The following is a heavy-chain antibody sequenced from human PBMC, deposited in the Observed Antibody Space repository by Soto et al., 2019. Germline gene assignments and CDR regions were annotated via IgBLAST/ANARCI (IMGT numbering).Heavy chain of an antibody. J-gene: IGHJ6*02. V-gene: IGHV5-51*01. CDR3: ARQGSQTGKFYYYGLDV. CDR1: GYTFTSYW. D-gene: IGHD3-10*01. Sequence: EVQLVQSGAEVKKPGESLKISCKGSGYTFTSYWIGWVRQMPGKGLEWMGIIYPGDSDTIYSTSFQGQVTISADQFISTAYLQWSSLKASDTAIYYCARQGSQTGKFYYYGLDVWGQGTTVTVSS. CDR2: IYPGDSDT.